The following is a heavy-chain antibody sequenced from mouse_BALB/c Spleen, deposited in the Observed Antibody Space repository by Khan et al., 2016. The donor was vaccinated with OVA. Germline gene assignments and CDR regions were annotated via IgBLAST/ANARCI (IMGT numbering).Heavy chain of an antibody. Sequence: QVQLQQSGAELVKAGASVKMSCKASGYTFTSYWMHWVKQRLGQGLEWFAETNPTNGRTYYNEKFKSKATLTVDKSSSTAYMLLSGPTFEDSAVYYCARINKTAQPPSDYWGQGTTLTVSS. D-gene: IGHD3-2*01. CDR2: TNPTNGRT. V-gene: IGHV1S81*02. J-gene: IGHJ2*01. CDR3: ARINKTAQPPSDY. CDR1: GYTFTSYW.